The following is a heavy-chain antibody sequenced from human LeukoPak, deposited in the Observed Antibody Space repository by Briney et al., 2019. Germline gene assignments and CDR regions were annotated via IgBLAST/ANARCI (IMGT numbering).Heavy chain of an antibody. J-gene: IGHJ5*02. CDR1: GYTFTSYY. Sequence: ASVKVSCKASGYTFTSYYMHWVRQATGQGLEWMGWMNPNSGNTGYAQKFQGRVTMTRNTSISTAYMELSSLRSEDTAVYYCAREHRGLNWFDPWGQGTLVTVSS. D-gene: IGHD3-10*01. CDR3: AREHRGLNWFDP. V-gene: IGHV1-8*02. CDR2: MNPNSGNT.